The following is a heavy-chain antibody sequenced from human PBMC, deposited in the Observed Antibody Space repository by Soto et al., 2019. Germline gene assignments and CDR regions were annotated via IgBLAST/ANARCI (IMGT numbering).Heavy chain of an antibody. J-gene: IGHJ5*02. CDR2: ISAYNGNT. CDR1: GYTFTSYG. V-gene: IGHV1-18*01. Sequence: ASVKVSCKASGYTFTSYGISWVRQAPGQGLEWMGWISAYNGNTNYAQKLQGRVTMTTDTSTSTAYMELRSLRSDDTAVYYCARAEEYCSSTSCNGYNWFDPWGQGTLVTVSS. CDR3: ARAEEYCSSTSCNGYNWFDP. D-gene: IGHD2-2*01.